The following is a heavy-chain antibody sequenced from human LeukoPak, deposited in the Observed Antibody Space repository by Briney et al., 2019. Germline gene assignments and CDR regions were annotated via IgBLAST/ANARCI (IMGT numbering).Heavy chain of an antibody. Sequence: SETLSLTCTVSGGSISDAAYYWSWIRQHPGEGLEWIGYVFYSGSTSYNPSLKSRVTISVDTSKNQFSLKLSSVTAADTAVYYCASPEITYYYGSSGYYYWGQGTLVTVSS. CDR1: GGSISDAAYY. CDR2: VFYSGST. V-gene: IGHV4-30-4*01. J-gene: IGHJ4*02. D-gene: IGHD3-22*01. CDR3: ASPEITYYYGSSGYYY.